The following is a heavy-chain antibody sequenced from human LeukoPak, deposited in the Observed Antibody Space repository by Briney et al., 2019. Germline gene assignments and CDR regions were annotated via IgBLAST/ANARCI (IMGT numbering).Heavy chain of an antibody. J-gene: IGHJ1*01. V-gene: IGHV3-23*01. CDR1: GFTFTSYA. D-gene: IGHD2-15*01. Sequence: PGGSLRLSCAASGFTFTSYAMNWVRQAPGKGLEWVSAISGSGGSTYYADSVKGRFTVSRDNSENTLFLQMNSLRAEDTAIYYCAKDTDVVVPEYFQYWGQGTLVTVSS. CDR3: AKDTDVVVPEYFQY. CDR2: ISGSGGST.